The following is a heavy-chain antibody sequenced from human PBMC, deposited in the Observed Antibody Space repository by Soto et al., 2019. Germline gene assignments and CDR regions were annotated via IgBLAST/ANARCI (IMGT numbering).Heavy chain of an antibody. CDR3: AKDDGGLPNWYFDL. V-gene: IGHV3-23*01. J-gene: IGHJ2*01. D-gene: IGHD3-16*01. CDR2: ISGSGGST. Sequence: EVQLLESGGGLVQPGGSLRLSCAASGFTFDSYAMTWVRQAPGKGLEWVSAISGSGGSTYYADSVKGRFTISRDNSKNMLYLQMNSLRAEDTAVYYCAKDDGGLPNWYFDLWGRGTLVTVSS. CDR1: GFTFDSYA.